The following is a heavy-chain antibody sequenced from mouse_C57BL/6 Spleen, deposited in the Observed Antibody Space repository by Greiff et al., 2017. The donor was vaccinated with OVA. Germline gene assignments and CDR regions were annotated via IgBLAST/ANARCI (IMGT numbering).Heavy chain of an antibody. CDR2: IYPRDGST. CDR1: GYTFTDHT. V-gene: IGHV1-78*01. Sequence: QVQLKESDAELVKPGASVKISCKVSGYTFTDHTIHWMKQRPEQGLEWIGYIYPRDGSTKYNEKFKGKATLTADKSSSTAYMQLNSLTSEDSAVYFCARPLYYGTPPWYFDVWGTGTTVTVSS. J-gene: IGHJ1*03. D-gene: IGHD1-1*01. CDR3: ARPLYYGTPPWYFDV.